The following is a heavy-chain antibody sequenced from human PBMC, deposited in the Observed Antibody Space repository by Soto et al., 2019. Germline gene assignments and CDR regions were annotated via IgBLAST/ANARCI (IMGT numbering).Heavy chain of an antibody. CDR1: GFTFDDYA. Sequence: GGSLRLSCAASGFTFDDYAMHWVRQAPGKGLEWVSGISWNSGSIGYADSVKGRFTISRDNAKNSLYLQMNSLRAEDTALYYCAKGRLYSSGWYSPADVWGQGTTVTVSS. V-gene: IGHV3-9*01. CDR2: ISWNSGSI. CDR3: AKGRLYSSGWYSPADV. D-gene: IGHD6-19*01. J-gene: IGHJ6*02.